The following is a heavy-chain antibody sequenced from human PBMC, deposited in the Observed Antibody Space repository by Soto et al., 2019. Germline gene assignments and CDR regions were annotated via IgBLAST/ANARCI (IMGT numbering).Heavy chain of an antibody. CDR3: ARGGSLNWYFDL. CDR1: GFTFSSYW. Sequence: EVQLVESGGGLVQPGGSLRLSCAASGFTFSSYWMHWVRQAPGKGLVWVSRINSDGSSTSYADSVKGRFTISRDNAKHTLYLRMNSLRAEDTAVYYCARGGSLNWYFDLWGRGTLVTFSS. CDR2: INSDGSST. J-gene: IGHJ2*01. D-gene: IGHD1-26*01. V-gene: IGHV3-74*01.